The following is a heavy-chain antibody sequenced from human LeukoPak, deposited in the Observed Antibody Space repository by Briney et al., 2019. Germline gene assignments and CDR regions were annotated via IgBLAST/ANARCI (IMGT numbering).Heavy chain of an antibody. CDR2: ISSSSSYI. V-gene: IGHV3-21*01. Sequence: GGSLRLSCAASGFTFGSYSMNWVRQAPGKGLEWVSSISSSSSYIYYADSVKGRFTISRDNAKNSLYLQMNSLRAEDTAVYYCARDPQWLVHYFDYWGQGTLVTVSS. D-gene: IGHD6-19*01. CDR1: GFTFGSYS. J-gene: IGHJ4*02. CDR3: ARDPQWLVHYFDY.